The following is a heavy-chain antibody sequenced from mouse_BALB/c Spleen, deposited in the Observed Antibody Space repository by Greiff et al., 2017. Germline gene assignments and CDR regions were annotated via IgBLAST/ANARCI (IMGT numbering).Heavy chain of an antibody. Sequence: QVQLQQSGAELVRPGSSVKISCKASGYAFSSYWMNWVKQRPGQGLEWIGQIYPGDGDTNYNGKFKGKATLTADKSSSTAYMQLSSLTSEDSAVYFCASLYDSDFAYWGQGTLVTVSA. CDR3: ASLYDSDFAY. CDR1: GYAFSSYW. CDR2: IYPGDGDT. V-gene: IGHV1-80*01. J-gene: IGHJ3*01. D-gene: IGHD2-4*01.